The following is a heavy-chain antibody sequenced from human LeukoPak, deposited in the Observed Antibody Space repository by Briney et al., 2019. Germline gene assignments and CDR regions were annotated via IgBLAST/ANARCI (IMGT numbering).Heavy chain of an antibody. CDR1: GGSISSYY. V-gene: IGHV4-59*01. CDR3: ATTYYYGSGSYSLVY. Sequence: PSETLSLTCTVSGGSISSYYWSGIRQPPGKGLEWIGYIYYSGSTNYNPSLKSRVTISDDTSKNQFSLKLSSVTAADTAVYYCATTYYYGSGSYSLVYWGQGTLVTVSS. J-gene: IGHJ4*02. D-gene: IGHD3-10*01. CDR2: IYYSGST.